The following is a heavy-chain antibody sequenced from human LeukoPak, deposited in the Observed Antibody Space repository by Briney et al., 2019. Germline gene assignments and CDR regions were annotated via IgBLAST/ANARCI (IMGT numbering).Heavy chain of an antibody. V-gene: IGHV4-34*01. CDR2: INHSGST. Sequence: PSKTLSLTCAVYGGSFSGYYWSWIRQPPGKGLEWIGEINHSGSTNYNPSLKSRVTISVDTSKNQFSLKLSSVTAADTAVYYCARGPAATGSEAYGDYPRHFDYWGQGTLVTVSS. J-gene: IGHJ4*02. D-gene: IGHD4-17*01. CDR1: GGSFSGYY. CDR3: ARGPAATGSEAYGDYPRHFDY.